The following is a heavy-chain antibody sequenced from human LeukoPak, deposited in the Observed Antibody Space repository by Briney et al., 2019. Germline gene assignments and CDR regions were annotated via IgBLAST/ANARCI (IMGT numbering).Heavy chain of an antibody. Sequence: ASVKVSCKASGGTFSSYAISWVRQAPGQGLEWMGWISAYNGNTKYAQKLQDRVTMTTDRSTSTAYMELRSLRSGDTAVYYCARDPPYYYGSGNPHAEYFQHWGQGTLVTVST. V-gene: IGHV1-18*01. CDR3: ARDPPYYYGSGNPHAEYFQH. CDR1: GGTFSSYA. D-gene: IGHD3-10*01. J-gene: IGHJ1*01. CDR2: ISAYNGNT.